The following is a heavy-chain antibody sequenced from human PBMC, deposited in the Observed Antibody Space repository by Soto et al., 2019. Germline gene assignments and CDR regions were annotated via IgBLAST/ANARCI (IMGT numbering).Heavy chain of an antibody. CDR3: ALSLLWFGELGGHNWFDP. Sequence: SGPTLVNPTQTLTLTCTFSGFSLSTSGVGVGWIRQPPGKALEWLALIYWDDDKRYSPSLKSRLTITKDTSKNQVVLTMTNMDPVDTATYYCALSLLWFGELGGHNWFDPWGQGTLVTVSS. CDR1: GFSLSTSGVG. D-gene: IGHD3-10*01. CDR2: IYWDDDK. V-gene: IGHV2-5*02. J-gene: IGHJ5*02.